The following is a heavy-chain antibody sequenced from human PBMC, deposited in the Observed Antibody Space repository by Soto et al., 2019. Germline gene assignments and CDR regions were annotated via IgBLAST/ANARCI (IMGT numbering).Heavy chain of an antibody. CDR1: GYIFTNND. D-gene: IGHD2-15*01. CDR2: INVNSGNT. CDR3: VRGHEWGVVEARNYYFDY. V-gene: IGHV1-8*01. J-gene: IGHJ4*02. Sequence: QVQLVQSGAEVKKPGASVKVSCKASGYIFTNNDMIWVRQASGQGLEWMGMINVNSGNTAYAQRFQGRVSVTRDTSTSTAYMELTSLTSEDTAVYYCVRGHEWGVVEARNYYFDYWGQGTLVTVSS.